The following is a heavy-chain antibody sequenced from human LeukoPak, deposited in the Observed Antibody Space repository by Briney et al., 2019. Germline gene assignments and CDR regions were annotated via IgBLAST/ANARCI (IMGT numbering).Heavy chain of an antibody. CDR1: GYTFTGYY. J-gene: IGHJ4*02. Sequence: ASVKVSCKASGYTFTGYYMHWVRQAPGQGLEWMGWINPNSGGTNYAQKFQGRVTMTRDTSISTAYMELSRLRSDDTAVYYCARVLTGVIRRDGCNSGVDYWGQGTLVTVSS. V-gene: IGHV1-2*02. CDR2: INPNSGGT. D-gene: IGHD5-24*01. CDR3: ARVLTGVIRRDGCNSGVDY.